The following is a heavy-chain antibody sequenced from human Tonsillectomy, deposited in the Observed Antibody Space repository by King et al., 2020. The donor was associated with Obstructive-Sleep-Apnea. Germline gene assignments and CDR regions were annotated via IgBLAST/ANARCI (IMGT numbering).Heavy chain of an antibody. D-gene: IGHD4-17*01. CDR2: ISGSGGAT. V-gene: IGHV3-23*04. J-gene: IGHJ4*02. CDR3: AKDLRNFDY. Sequence: EVQLVESGGGLVQPGGSLTLSCAASGFTFSSFAMSWVRQAPGKGLEWVSGISGSGGATYCADSVKGRFTISRDNSKNTLYLQMNSLRAEDTAVYYCAKDLRNFDYWGQGTLVTVSS. CDR1: GFTFSSFA.